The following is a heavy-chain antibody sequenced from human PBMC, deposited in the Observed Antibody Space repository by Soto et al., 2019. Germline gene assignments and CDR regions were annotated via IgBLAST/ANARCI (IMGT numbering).Heavy chain of an antibody. J-gene: IGHJ4*02. V-gene: IGHV3-7*01. CDR1: GFTFSSYW. Sequence: GGSLRLSCAASGFTFSSYWMSWVRQAPGKGLEWVANIKQDGSEKYYVDSVKGRFTISRDNAKNSLYLQMNSLRAEDTAVYYCARDAVAGTQPYYFDYWGQGTLVTVSS. CDR2: IKQDGSEK. D-gene: IGHD6-19*01. CDR3: ARDAVAGTQPYYFDY.